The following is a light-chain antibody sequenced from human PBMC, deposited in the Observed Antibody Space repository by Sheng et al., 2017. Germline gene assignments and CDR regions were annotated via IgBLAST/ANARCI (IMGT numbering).Light chain of an antibody. CDR3: QQYKDWPLS. CDR1: QSVSSN. V-gene: IGKV3-15*01. CDR2: GPS. J-gene: IGKJ5*01. Sequence: EIVMTQSPDTLSVSPGERATLSCRASQSVSSNLAWYQQKPGQAPRLLIYGPSTRATGIPARFSGSGSGTEFTLTISSLQSEDFAVYYCQQYKDWPLSFGQGTRLEIK.